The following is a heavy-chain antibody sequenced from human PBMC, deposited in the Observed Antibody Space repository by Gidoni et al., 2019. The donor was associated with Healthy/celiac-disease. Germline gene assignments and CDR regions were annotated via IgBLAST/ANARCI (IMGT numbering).Heavy chain of an antibody. CDR3: AKDVGGDRDYYYYYGMDV. V-gene: IGHV3-30*18. J-gene: IGHJ6*02. Sequence: QVQLVESGGGVVQPGRSLRLSCAASGFTFSSYGLHWVRQAPGKGLEWVAFISYDGSNKYYADSVKGRFTISRDNSKNTLYLQMNSLRAEDTAVYYCAKDVGGDRDYYYYYGMDVWGQGTTVTVSS. CDR2: ISYDGSNK. D-gene: IGHD4-17*01. CDR1: GFTFSSYG.